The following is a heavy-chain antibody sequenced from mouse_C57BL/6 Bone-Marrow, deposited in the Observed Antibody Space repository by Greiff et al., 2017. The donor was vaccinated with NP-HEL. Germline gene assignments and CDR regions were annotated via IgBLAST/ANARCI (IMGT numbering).Heavy chain of an antibody. CDR2: ISYDGSN. CDR1: GYSITSGYY. J-gene: IGHJ2*01. CDR3: ARGLDDYDENYFDY. D-gene: IGHD2-4*01. Sequence: EVQLQESGPGLVKPSQSLSLPCSVTGYSITSGYYWNWIRQFPGNKLEWMGYISYDGSNNYNPSLKNRISITRDTSKNQFFLKLNSVTTEDTATYYCARGLDDYDENYFDYWGQGTTLTVSS. V-gene: IGHV3-6*01.